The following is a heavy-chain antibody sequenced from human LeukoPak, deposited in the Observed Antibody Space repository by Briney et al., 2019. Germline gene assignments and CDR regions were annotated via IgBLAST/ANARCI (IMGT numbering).Heavy chain of an antibody. J-gene: IGHJ6*02. D-gene: IGHD2-21*02. CDR3: ARQHAYCGGDCYSWYYYYGMDV. V-gene: IGHV4-59*08. CDR2: IYYSGST. Sequence: SETLSLTCTVSGGSISGYYWSWIRQPPGKGLEWIGYIYYSGSTNYNPSLKSRVTISVDTSKNQFSLKLSSVTAADTAVYYCARQHAYCGGDCYSWYYYYGMDVWGQGTTVTVSS. CDR1: GGSISGYY.